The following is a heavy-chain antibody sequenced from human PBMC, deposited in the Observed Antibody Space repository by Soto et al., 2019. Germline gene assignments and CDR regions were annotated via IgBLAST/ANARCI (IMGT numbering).Heavy chain of an antibody. Sequence: GGSLRLSCAASGFTFSSYAMSWVRQAPGKGLEWVSAISGSGGSTYYADSVKGRFTISRDNSKNTLYLQMNSLRAEDTAVYYCARARIVGATTPFDAFDIWGQGTMVTVSS. CDR3: ARARIVGATTPFDAFDI. CDR2: ISGSGGST. CDR1: GFTFSSYA. D-gene: IGHD1-26*01. V-gene: IGHV3-23*01. J-gene: IGHJ3*02.